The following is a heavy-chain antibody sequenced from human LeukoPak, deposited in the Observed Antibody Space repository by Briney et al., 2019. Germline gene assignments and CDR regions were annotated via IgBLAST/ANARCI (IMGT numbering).Heavy chain of an antibody. CDR2: IRYDGSNK. CDR3: ASASSAAAGTKAPGD. J-gene: IGHJ4*02. CDR1: GFTFSSYG. D-gene: IGHD6-13*01. Sequence: PGGSLRLSCAASGFTFSSYGMHWVRQAPGKGLEWVAFIRYDGSNKYYADSVKGRFTISRDNSKNTLYLQMNSLRAEDTAVYYCASASSAAAGTKAPGDWGQGTLVTVSS. V-gene: IGHV3-30*02.